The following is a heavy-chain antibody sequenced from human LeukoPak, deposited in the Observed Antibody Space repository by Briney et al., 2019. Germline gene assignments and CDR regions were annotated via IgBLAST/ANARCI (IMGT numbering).Heavy chain of an antibody. Sequence: PGGSLRLFCAVSGFIFSSYGMHWARQAPAKGLVGVAVIWYDGNNKFYTDSVKRRFTISRDNYKNTLYLQMNSLRAEDTAVYYCAKDLKYSSSWYVRGFDYWGQGTLVTVSS. CDR1: GFIFSSYG. J-gene: IGHJ4*02. V-gene: IGHV3-33*06. CDR2: IWYDGNNK. D-gene: IGHD6-13*01. CDR3: AKDLKYSSSWYVRGFDY.